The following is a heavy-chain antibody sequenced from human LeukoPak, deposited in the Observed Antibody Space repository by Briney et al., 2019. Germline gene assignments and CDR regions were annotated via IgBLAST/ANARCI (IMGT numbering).Heavy chain of an antibody. D-gene: IGHD3-10*01. J-gene: IGHJ4*02. Sequence: SETLSLTCAVSGVSISSSTFYWGWIRQPPGKGLEWIGSIFSGGSTYYNPSLKSRVTISVDTSKNEFSLKLTSVTAADTAVYYCAREANYYGSGSYFEGTFDYWGQGSLVTVSS. CDR2: IFSGGST. CDR3: AREANYYGSGSYFEGTFDY. V-gene: IGHV4-39*07. CDR1: GVSISSSTFY.